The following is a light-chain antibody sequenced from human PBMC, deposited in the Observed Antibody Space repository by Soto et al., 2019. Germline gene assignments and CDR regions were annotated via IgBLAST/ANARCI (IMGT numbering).Light chain of an antibody. CDR1: SSNIGAGYD. J-gene: IGLJ2*01. CDR3: QSYDSSLSAVV. Sequence: QAVVTQPPSVSGAPGQRVTISCTGSSSNIGAGYDVHWYQHLPGTAPKLLIHTNVNRLSGVPDRFSGSKSDTSASLAITGLLAEDEADYYCQSYDSSLSAVVFGGGTKLTVL. V-gene: IGLV1-40*01. CDR2: TNV.